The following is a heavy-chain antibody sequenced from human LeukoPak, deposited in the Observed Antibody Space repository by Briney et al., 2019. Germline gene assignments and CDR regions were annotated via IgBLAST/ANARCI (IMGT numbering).Heavy chain of an antibody. CDR3: ARWGYSSSS. CDR2: FYSGGST. V-gene: IGHV4-39*07. CDR1: GGSISSSSYY. J-gene: IGHJ5*02. Sequence: PSETLSLTCIVPGGSISSSSYYWAWIRQSPGKGREWIGPFYSGGSTYYNPSLKSRVTISVDTSKNQFSLKLSSVTAADTAVYYCARWGYSSSSWGQGTLVTVSS. D-gene: IGHD6-6*01.